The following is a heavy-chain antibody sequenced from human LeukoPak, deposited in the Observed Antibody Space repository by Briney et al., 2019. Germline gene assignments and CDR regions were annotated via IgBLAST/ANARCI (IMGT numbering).Heavy chain of an antibody. Sequence: PSETLSLTCTVSGGSISRYYWSWIRQPPGKGLEWSGYIYYSGSTNYNPSLKSRVTISVDTSKNQFSLKLSSVTAADTAVYYCARYRYYYGSGSYFDYWGQGTLVTVSS. V-gene: IGHV4-59*12. J-gene: IGHJ4*02. D-gene: IGHD3-10*01. CDR3: ARYRYYYGSGSYFDY. CDR1: GGSISRYY. CDR2: IYYSGST.